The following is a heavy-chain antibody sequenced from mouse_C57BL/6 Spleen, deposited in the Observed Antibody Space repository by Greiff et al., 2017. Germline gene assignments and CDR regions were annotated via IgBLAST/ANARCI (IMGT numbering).Heavy chain of an antibody. CDR2: IDPSDSET. J-gene: IGHJ1*03. CDR1: GYTFTSSW. Sequence: VQLQQPGAELVRPGSSVKLSCKVSGYTFTSSWLHWVKQRPIQGLEWIGNIDPSDSETHYNQKFKDKATLTVDKSSSTAYMQLSSLPSEDSAVYCWARGGNFDVWGTGTTVTVSS. CDR3: ARGGNFDV. V-gene: IGHV1-52*01.